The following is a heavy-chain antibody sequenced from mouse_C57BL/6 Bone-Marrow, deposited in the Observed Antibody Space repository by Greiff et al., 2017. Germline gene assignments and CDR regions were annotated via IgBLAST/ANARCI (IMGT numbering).Heavy chain of an antibody. CDR2: INPNYGTT. Sequence: VQLKQSGPELVKPGASVKISCKASGDSFTDYNMNWVKQSNGKSLEWIGVINPNYGTTSYNQKFKGKATLTVDQSSSTAYMQLNSLTSEDSAVYYCARVGVGSSYAMDYWGQGTSVTVSS. CDR3: ARVGVGSSYAMDY. J-gene: IGHJ4*01. CDR1: GDSFTDYN. V-gene: IGHV1-39*01. D-gene: IGHD1-1*01.